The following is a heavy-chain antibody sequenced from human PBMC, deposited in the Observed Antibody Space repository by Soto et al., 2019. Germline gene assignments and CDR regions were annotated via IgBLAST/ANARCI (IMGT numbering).Heavy chain of an antibody. CDR2: IDPSDSYT. V-gene: IGHV5-10-1*01. D-gene: IGHD3-22*01. CDR1: GYSFTIYW. Sequence: GESLKISCKGSGYSFTIYWISWVRQMPGKGLEWMGRIDPSDSYTNYSPSFQGHVTISADKSISTAYLQWSSLKASDTAMYYCARHSPDYYDSSGPNYWGQGTLVTVSS. CDR3: ARHSPDYYDSSGPNY. J-gene: IGHJ4*02.